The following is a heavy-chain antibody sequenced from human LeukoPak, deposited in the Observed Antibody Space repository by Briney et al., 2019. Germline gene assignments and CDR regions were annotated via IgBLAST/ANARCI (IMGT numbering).Heavy chain of an antibody. J-gene: IGHJ5*02. Sequence: PGGSLRLSCAASGFTFSSYWMSWVRQAPGKGLEWMANIKQDGREKYYVDSVKGRFTISRDNAKNSVYMQMNSLRAEDTAVYYCAREPPMEVCGGDCYSHNWFDPWGQGTLVTVSS. CDR1: GFTFSSYW. V-gene: IGHV3-7*05. CDR2: IKQDGREK. D-gene: IGHD2-21*02. CDR3: AREPPMEVCGGDCYSHNWFDP.